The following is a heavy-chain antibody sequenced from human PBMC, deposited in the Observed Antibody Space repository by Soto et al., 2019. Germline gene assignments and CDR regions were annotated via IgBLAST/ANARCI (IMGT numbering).Heavy chain of an antibody. V-gene: IGHV1-18*01. D-gene: IGHD2-2*02. CDR2: ISAYNGNT. Sequence: ASVKVSCKASGYTFTSYGISWVRQAPGQGLEWMGWISAYNGNTNYAQKLQGRVTMTTDTSTSTAYMELRSLRSDDTAVYYCATHIRGYCSSTSCYTGNWFDPWGQGTLVTVSS. J-gene: IGHJ5*02. CDR1: GYTFTSYG. CDR3: ATHIRGYCSSTSCYTGNWFDP.